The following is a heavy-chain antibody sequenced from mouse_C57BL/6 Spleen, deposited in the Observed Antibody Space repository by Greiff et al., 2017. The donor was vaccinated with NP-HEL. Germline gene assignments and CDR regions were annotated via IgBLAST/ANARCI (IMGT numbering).Heavy chain of an antibody. V-gene: IGHV5-4*01. CDR2: ISDGGSYT. CDR1: GFTFSSYA. Sequence: EVKLMESGGGLVKPGGSLKLSCAASGFTFSSYAMSWVRQTPEKRLEWVATISDGGSYTYYPDNVKGRFTISRDNAKNNLYLQMSHLKSEDTAMYYCARDLSTMVTTWYFDYWGQGTTLTVSS. CDR3: ARDLSTMVTTWYFDY. D-gene: IGHD2-2*01. J-gene: IGHJ2*01.